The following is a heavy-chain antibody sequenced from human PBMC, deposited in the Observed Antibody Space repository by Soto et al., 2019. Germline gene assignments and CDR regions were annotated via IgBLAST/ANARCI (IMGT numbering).Heavy chain of an antibody. CDR3: AKDRFRSGYTYGSFDY. CDR1: GFTFSNYA. J-gene: IGHJ4*02. V-gene: IGHV3-23*04. CDR2: IIGSGGSE. D-gene: IGHD5-18*01. Sequence: EVQLVESGGGSVQPGGSLRLSCVAAGFTFSNYAMSWVRQAPGKGLQWVSTIIGSGGSEYYGDSVKGRFTISRDNFKDTLFLQLNGLRAEDTAVYYCAKDRFRSGYTYGSFDYWGQGALVTV.